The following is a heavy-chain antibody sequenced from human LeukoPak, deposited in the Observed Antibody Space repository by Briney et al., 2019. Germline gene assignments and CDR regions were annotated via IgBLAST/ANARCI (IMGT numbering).Heavy chain of an antibody. CDR1: GLSISDQY. Sequence: GGSLRLSCAASGLSISDQYMSWVRQAPGKGLEWVSIIQSGGNIYYADSVKGRFTISRDNSKNTVYLQMNSLRAEDTAVYYCARDRGYAMDVWGQGTMVTVSS. J-gene: IGHJ3*01. V-gene: IGHV3-53*01. D-gene: IGHD1-1*01. CDR2: IQSGGNI. CDR3: ARDRGYAMDV.